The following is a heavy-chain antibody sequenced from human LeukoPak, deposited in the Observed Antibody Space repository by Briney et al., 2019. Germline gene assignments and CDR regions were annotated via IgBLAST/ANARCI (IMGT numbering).Heavy chain of an antibody. CDR1: GGSISSYY. CDR3: ARVARTASGSMDS. V-gene: IGHV4-4*07. J-gene: IGHJ4*02. Sequence: SETLSLTCTVSGGSISSYYWSWIRQSAGKGLEWIGRIYNSGSTNYNPSLKSRVSMSLDTSKNQFSLKLNSVTAADTAVYYCARVARTASGSMDSWGQGPLVTVSS. D-gene: IGHD2-21*02. CDR2: IYNSGST.